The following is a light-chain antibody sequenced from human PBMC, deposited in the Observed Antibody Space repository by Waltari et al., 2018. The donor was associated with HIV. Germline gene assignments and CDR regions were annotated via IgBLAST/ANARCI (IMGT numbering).Light chain of an antibody. CDR3: QQYSTYSCT. CDR2: KAS. J-gene: IGKJ2*02. V-gene: IGKV1-5*03. Sequence: DIQMTQIPSFLSASVGDRVTITCRASQTVDRWLAWYQQKPGHAPKLLIYKASSLESGVPSRFSGSGSGTEFTLTISSLQPDDFATYYCQQYSTYSCTFGQGTKVEIK. CDR1: QTVDRW.